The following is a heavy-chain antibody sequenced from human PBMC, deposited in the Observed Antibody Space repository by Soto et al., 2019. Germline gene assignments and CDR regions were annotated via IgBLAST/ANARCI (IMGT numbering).Heavy chain of an antibody. V-gene: IGHV3-73*02. CDR3: AASGFDTFVAY. Sequence: EVQLVESGGGLVQPGGSLKLSCAASGFTFSDSAMHWVRQASGKGPEWVGRIRDKSNTYATAYAASVKGRFTISRDESDNTAYLQMNSLKIEDTAVYYCAASGFDTFVAYWGQGTLVTVSS. J-gene: IGHJ4*02. D-gene: IGHD5-12*01. CDR2: IRDKSNTYAT. CDR1: GFTFSDSA.